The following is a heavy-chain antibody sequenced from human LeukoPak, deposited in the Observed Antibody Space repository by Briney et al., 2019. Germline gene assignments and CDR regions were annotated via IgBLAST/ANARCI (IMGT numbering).Heavy chain of an antibody. J-gene: IGHJ4*02. V-gene: IGHV3-23*01. CDR2: ISHSGGST. D-gene: IGHD3-10*01. CDR3: AGRLWFGELLIDY. Sequence: PGGTLRLSCAASGFIFGFYGMSWVRQAPGKGLEWVSGISHSGGSTYYADSVNGRFSISRDNAKNSLYLQMNSLRAEDTAVYYCAGRLWFGELLIDYWGQGTLVTVSS. CDR1: GFIFGFYG.